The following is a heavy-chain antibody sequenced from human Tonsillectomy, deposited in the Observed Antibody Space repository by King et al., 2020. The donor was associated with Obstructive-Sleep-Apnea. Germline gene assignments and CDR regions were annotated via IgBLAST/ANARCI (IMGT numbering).Heavy chain of an antibody. V-gene: IGHV4-39*07. Sequence: QLQESGPGLVKPSETPSLTCTVSVGSISSSSYYWGWIRQPPGKGLEWIGSIYYSGSTYHNPSLKSRGTISVDTYKNQFSLKLSSVTAADTAVYYCARDLGTLNYYGSGSYFGSCGQGTLVTVSS. D-gene: IGHD3-10*01. CDR1: VGSISSSSYY. CDR3: ARDLGTLNYYGSGSYFGS. J-gene: IGHJ4*02. CDR2: IYYSGST.